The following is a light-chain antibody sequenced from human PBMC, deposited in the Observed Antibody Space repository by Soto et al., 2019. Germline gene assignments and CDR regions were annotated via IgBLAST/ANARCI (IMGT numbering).Light chain of an antibody. V-gene: IGLV2-14*01. CDR3: SSYTSSSTRCV. CDR1: SSDVGGYNY. CDR2: DVS. Sequence: QSVLTQPASVSGSPGQSITISCPGTSSDVGGYNYVSWYQQHPGKAPKLMIYDVSNRPSGVSNRFSGSKSGNTASLTISGLQAEDEADYYCSSYTSSSTRCVFGTGTKVTVL. J-gene: IGLJ1*01.